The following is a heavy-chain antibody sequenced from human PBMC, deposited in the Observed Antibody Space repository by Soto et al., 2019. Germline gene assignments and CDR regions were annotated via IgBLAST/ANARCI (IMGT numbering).Heavy chain of an antibody. CDR1: GFTFDDYG. Sequence: GGSLRLSCAASGFTFDDYGMTWVRQAPGMGLEWVSGINWNGAYTGYVDSVKGRFTISRDNAKNSLYLQMNSLRAEDTALYYCARSSYDSSVPFDYWGQGTLVTVSS. CDR2: INWNGAYT. CDR3: ARSSYDSSVPFDY. J-gene: IGHJ4*02. D-gene: IGHD3-22*01. V-gene: IGHV3-20*04.